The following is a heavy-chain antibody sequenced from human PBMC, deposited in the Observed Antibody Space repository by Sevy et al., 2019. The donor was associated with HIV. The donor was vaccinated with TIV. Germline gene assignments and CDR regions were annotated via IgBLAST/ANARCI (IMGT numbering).Heavy chain of an antibody. D-gene: IGHD1-1*01. J-gene: IGHJ4*02. V-gene: IGHV3-49*04. CDR2: LKSKADGGTV. Sequence: GGSLRLSCTTSGFAFGDYAMNWVCQAPGKGLEWVAFLKSKADGGTVDHAASVKGRFTISRDDSKSIAYLQMNDLTTEDTGVYYCTRWKGLQSIFDYWGQGALVTVSS. CDR1: GFAFGDYA. CDR3: TRWKGLQSIFDY.